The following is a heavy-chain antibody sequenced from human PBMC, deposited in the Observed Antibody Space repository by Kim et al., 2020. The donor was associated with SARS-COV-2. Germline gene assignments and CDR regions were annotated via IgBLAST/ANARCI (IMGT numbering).Heavy chain of an antibody. Sequence: GGSLRLSCAASGFTVSNSGMSWVRQTPGRGLEWVSVIGNGGATSYADSVKGRFTISRDSSKNKLYLQMNSLKAEDTAVYYCARSRGYLQFDYWGQGTL. V-gene: IGHV3-23*01. CDR1: GFTVSNSG. D-gene: IGHD3-22*01. CDR2: IGNGGAT. CDR3: ARSRGYLQFDY. J-gene: IGHJ4*02.